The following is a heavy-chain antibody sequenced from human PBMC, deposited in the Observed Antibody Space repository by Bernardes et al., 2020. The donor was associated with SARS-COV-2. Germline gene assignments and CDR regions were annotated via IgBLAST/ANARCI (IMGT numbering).Heavy chain of an antibody. CDR1: GFTFSSYV. J-gene: IGHJ2*01. Sequence: GGSLRLSCAGSGFTFSSYVMHWVRQAPGKGLEWVAVTSYDGSNKYYAHSVKGRFTISRDNSKNTLYLQMNSLRAEDTAVYYCARAVWGIWYFDLWGRGTLVTVSS. CDR3: ARAVWGIWYFDL. CDR2: TSYDGSNK. D-gene: IGHD3-16*01. V-gene: IGHV3-30*03.